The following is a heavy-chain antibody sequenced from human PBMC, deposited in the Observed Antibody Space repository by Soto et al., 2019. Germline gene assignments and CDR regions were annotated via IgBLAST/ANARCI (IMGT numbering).Heavy chain of an antibody. D-gene: IGHD6-19*01. CDR2: ISSSGSTI. CDR1: GFTFSDYY. Sequence: PGGSLRLSCAASGFTFSDYYMSWIRQAPGKGLEWVSYISSSGSTIYYADSVKGRFTISRDNAKNSLYLQMNSLRAEDTAVYYCASEGSLTLKGGSYSSGWYYDYGMDVWGHGTTVTVSS. CDR3: ASEGSLTLKGGSYSSGWYYDYGMDV. J-gene: IGHJ6*02. V-gene: IGHV3-11*01.